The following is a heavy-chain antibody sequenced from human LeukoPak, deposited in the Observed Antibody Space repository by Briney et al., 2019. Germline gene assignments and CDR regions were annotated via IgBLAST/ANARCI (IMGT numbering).Heavy chain of an antibody. V-gene: IGHV3-23*01. CDR2: ISGSGGST. Sequence: GGSLRLSCAASGFTFSSYAMSWVRQAPGKGLEWVSAISGSGGSTYYADSVKGRFTISRDNSKNTVYLQMNSLRGEDTAVYYCAKGQWFGELLPFDYWSQGALVSVSS. J-gene: IGHJ4*02. CDR1: GFTFSSYA. D-gene: IGHD3-10*01. CDR3: AKGQWFGELLPFDY.